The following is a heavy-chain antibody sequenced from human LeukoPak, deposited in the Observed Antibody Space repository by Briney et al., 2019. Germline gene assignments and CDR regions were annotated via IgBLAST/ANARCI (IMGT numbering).Heavy chain of an antibody. J-gene: IGHJ3*02. D-gene: IGHD5-18*01. CDR2: ISSSGSTI. CDR1: GFTFSDYY. V-gene: IGHV3-11*04. CDR3: ASRTSIDTAMVIGAFDI. Sequence: PGGSLRLSCAASGFTFSDYYMSWIRQAPGKGLEWVSYISSSGSTIYYADSVKGRFTISRDNAKNSLYLQMNSLRAEDTAVYYCASRTSIDTAMVIGAFDIWGQGTMVTVSS.